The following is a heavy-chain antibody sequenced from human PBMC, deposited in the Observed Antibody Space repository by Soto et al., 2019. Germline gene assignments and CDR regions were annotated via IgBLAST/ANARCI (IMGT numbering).Heavy chain of an antibody. J-gene: IGHJ4*02. CDR2: ISAYNGNT. Sequence: QVQLVQAGAEVKKPGASVKFSCKASGYTFTSYGISWVRQAPGQGLEWMGWISAYNGNTNYAQKLQGRVTITTDTSTSTAYVELRRRRSDDTAVYYCARGQWLGQFDYWGQGTLVTVSS. CDR1: GYTFTSYG. V-gene: IGHV1-18*01. D-gene: IGHD6-19*01. CDR3: ARGQWLGQFDY.